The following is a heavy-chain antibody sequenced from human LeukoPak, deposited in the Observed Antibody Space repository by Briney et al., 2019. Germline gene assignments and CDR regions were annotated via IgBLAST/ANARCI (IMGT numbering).Heavy chain of an antibody. J-gene: IGHJ4*02. Sequence: ASAKVSCRASGGTFSSYAISWVRQAPGQGLEWMGGIIPIFGTANYAQKFQGRVTITADESTSTAYMELSSLRSEDTAVYYCARDSSGYSLPSCWGQGTLVTVSS. CDR2: IIPIFGTA. D-gene: IGHD3-22*01. CDR1: GGTFSSYA. CDR3: ARDSSGYSLPSC. V-gene: IGHV1-69*01.